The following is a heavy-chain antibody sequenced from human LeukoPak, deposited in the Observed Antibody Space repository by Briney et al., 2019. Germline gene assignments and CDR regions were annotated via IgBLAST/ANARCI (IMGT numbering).Heavy chain of an antibody. J-gene: IGHJ6*02. Sequence: GGSLRLSCAASGFTFSSYAMSWVRQAPGKGLEWVSAISGSGGSTYYADSVKGRFTISRDNSKNTLYLQMNSLRAEDTAVYYCAREVVATIPNYKTYYYYGMDVWGQGTTVTVSS. CDR3: AREVVATIPNYKTYYYYGMDV. CDR2: ISGSGGST. V-gene: IGHV3-23*01. D-gene: IGHD5-12*01. CDR1: GFTFSSYA.